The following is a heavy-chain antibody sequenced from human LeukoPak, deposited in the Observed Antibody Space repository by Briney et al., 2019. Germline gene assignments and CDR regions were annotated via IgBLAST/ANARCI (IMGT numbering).Heavy chain of an antibody. J-gene: IGHJ6*03. Sequence: ASVKVSCKASGYTFTGYYIHWVRQAPGQGLEWMGRLSPSNGGSNYAQKFQDRVTMTRDKAISTAYMELTRLRSDDTAVYYCAGNWNQNYCYYYYMDVWGKGTTVTVSS. V-gene: IGHV1-2*06. CDR3: AGNWNQNYCYYYYMDV. CDR1: GYTFTGYY. D-gene: IGHD1-1*01. CDR2: LSPSNGGS.